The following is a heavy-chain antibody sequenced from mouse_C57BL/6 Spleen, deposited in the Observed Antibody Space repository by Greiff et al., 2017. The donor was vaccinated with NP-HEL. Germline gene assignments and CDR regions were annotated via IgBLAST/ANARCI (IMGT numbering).Heavy chain of an antibody. D-gene: IGHD2-12*01. CDR2: IDPSDSYT. CDR1: GYTFTSYW. J-gene: IGHJ2*01. CDR3: ARKTTYLFDY. V-gene: IGHV1-69*01. Sequence: QVQLQQPGAELVMPGASVKLSCKASGYTFTSYWMHWVKQRPGQGLEWIGEIDPSDSYTNYNQKFKGKSTLTVDKSSSTAYMQLSSLTSEDSAVYYCARKTTYLFDYWGQGTTLTVSS.